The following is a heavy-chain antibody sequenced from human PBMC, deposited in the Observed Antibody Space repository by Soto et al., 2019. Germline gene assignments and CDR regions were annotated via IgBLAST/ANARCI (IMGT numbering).Heavy chain of an antibody. Sequence: QVQLQESGPGLVKPSGTLSLTCAVSSGSISSSNWWSWVRQPPGKGLEWVGEIYHSGSTNYNPSLKSRVTGSVDQSKNQFSLKLISVTAADTAVYYCASIIEAVAGPWDFDYWGQGTLVTVSS. D-gene: IGHD6-19*01. V-gene: IGHV4-4*02. CDR1: SGSISSSNW. CDR2: IYHSGST. J-gene: IGHJ4*02. CDR3: ASIIEAVAGPWDFDY.